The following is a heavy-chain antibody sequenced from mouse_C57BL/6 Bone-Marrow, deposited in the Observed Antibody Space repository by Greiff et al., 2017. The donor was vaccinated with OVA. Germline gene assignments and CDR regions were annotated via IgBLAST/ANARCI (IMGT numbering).Heavy chain of an antibody. CDR3: ARSERLRYYFDY. J-gene: IGHJ2*01. V-gene: IGHV1-76*01. D-gene: IGHD2-2*01. Sequence: VMLVESGAELVRPGASVKLSCKASGYTFTDYYISWVKQRPGQGLEWIARIYPGSGSFSYNEKFTGKATLTAEKPSSTDYMKLSSLTSDDSAVYFGARSERLRYYFDYWGQGTTLTVSS. CDR1: GYTFTDYY. CDR2: IYPGSGSF.